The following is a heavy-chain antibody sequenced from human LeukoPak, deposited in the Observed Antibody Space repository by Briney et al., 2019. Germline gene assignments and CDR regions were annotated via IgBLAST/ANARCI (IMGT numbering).Heavy chain of an antibody. CDR2: ISSSSSYI. Sequence: GGSLRLSCAASGFTFSSYSMNWVRQAPGKGLEWVSSISSSSSYIYYADSVKGRFTISRDNAKNSLYLQMNSLRAEDTAVYYCASSPLVIRFLEWSCGAFDIWGQGTMVTVSS. CDR1: GFTFSSYS. CDR3: ASSPLVIRFLEWSCGAFDI. D-gene: IGHD3-3*01. V-gene: IGHV3-21*01. J-gene: IGHJ3*02.